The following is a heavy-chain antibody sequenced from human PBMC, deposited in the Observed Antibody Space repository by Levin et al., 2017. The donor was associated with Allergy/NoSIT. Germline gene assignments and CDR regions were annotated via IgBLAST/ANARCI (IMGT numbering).Heavy chain of an antibody. CDR1: GGSISSGGYS. J-gene: IGHJ4*02. V-gene: IGHV4-30-2*01. Sequence: PSETLSLTCAVSGGSISSGGYSWSWIRQPPGKGLEWIGNIYLSGSTYYNPSLKSRVTISVDRSKNQFSLNLSSVTAAYTAVYYCARVAGYSYGYYFDYWGQGTLVTVSS. D-gene: IGHD5-18*01. CDR2: IYLSGST. CDR3: ARVAGYSYGYYFDY.